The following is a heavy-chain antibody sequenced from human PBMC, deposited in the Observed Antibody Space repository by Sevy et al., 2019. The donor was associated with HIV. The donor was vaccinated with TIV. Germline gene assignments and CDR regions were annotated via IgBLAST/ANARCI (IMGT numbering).Heavy chain of an antibody. J-gene: IGHJ3*02. Sequence: SETLSLTCTVSGGSISSSSYYWGWIRQPPGKGLEWIGSIYYSGTTYYNPSLKSRVTISVDTSKNQFSLKLSSVTAADTAVYYCARRPPRGLRFLEWQPLGAFDIWGQGTMVTVSS. V-gene: IGHV4-39*01. CDR2: IYYSGTT. CDR1: GGSISSSSYY. CDR3: ARRPPRGLRFLEWQPLGAFDI. D-gene: IGHD3-3*01.